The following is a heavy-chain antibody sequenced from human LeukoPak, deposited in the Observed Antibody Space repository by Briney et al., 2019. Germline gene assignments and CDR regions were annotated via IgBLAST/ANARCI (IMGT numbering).Heavy chain of an antibody. D-gene: IGHD6-19*01. J-gene: IGHJ4*02. Sequence: SETLSLTCTVSRGSISGYYWSWIRQPPGKGLEWIAYIYYNGNTNYNPSLQSRVTISVDSSKNQFSLKLSSVTAADTAVYYCAREVGWSGYFEFWGQGILVTVSS. V-gene: IGHV4-59*01. CDR1: RGSISGYY. CDR2: IYYNGNT. CDR3: AREVGWSGYFEF.